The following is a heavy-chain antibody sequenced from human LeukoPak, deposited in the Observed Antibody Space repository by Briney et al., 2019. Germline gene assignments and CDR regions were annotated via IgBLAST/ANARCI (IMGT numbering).Heavy chain of an antibody. J-gene: IGHJ4*02. CDR1: GFTFSSYS. CDR2: ISSSSSYI. V-gene: IGHV3-21*01. Sequence: PGGSLRLSCAASGFTFSSYSMNWVRQAPGKGLEWVSSISSSSSYIYYADSVKGRFTISRDNAKNSLYLQMNSLRAEDTAVYYCARDQDDVVPAAMYYFDYWGQGTLVTVSS. D-gene: IGHD2-2*01. CDR3: ARDQDDVVPAAMYYFDY.